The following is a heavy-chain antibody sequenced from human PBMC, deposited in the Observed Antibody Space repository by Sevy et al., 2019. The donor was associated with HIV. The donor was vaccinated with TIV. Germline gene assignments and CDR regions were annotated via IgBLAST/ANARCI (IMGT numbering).Heavy chain of an antibody. CDR3: AKDRSVLTGLRFDY. J-gene: IGHJ4*02. CDR1: GFTFSSYA. Sequence: GGSLRLSCAASGFTFSSYAMSWVRQTPGKGLEWVSAISGSGGSTYYADSVKGRFTISRDNSKNTLYLQMNSLRAEDTAVYYCAKDRSVLTGLRFDYWGQGTLVTVSS. CDR2: ISGSGGST. D-gene: IGHD3-9*01. V-gene: IGHV3-23*01.